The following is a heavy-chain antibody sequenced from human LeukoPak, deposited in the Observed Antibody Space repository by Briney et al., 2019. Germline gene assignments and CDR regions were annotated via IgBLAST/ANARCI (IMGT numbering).Heavy chain of an antibody. CDR1: AFTFRAYG. D-gene: IGHD6-19*01. CDR3: AKRGDYSSDLGTCIDA. CDR2: VLAGGSTT. V-gene: IGHV3-23*01. J-gene: IGHJ5*02. Sequence: HPGRSLRLSCAASAFTFRAYGMHWVRQAPGKGLEWVSTVLAGGSTTFYADSVKGRFTISRDNSRNTVHLQMNSLRVEDTALYYCAKRGDYSSDLGTCIDAWGQGVLVTVSS.